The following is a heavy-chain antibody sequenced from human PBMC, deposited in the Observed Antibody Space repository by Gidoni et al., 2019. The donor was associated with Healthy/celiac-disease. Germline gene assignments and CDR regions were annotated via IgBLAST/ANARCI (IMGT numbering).Heavy chain of an antibody. J-gene: IGHJ6*02. CDR1: GFTFSSYA. CDR3: AKEVAAAYYYYGMDV. D-gene: IGHD6-19*01. Sequence: EVQLLESGGGLVQPGGSLRLSCAASGFTFSSYAMSWVRQAPGKGLEWVAANSGSGGSTYYADSEKGRFTISRDNSKNTLYLQMNSLRAEDTAVYYCAKEVAAAYYYYGMDVWGQGTTVTVSS. CDR2: NSGSGGST. V-gene: IGHV3-23*01.